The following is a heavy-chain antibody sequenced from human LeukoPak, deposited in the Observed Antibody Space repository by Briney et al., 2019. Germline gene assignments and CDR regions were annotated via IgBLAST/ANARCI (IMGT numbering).Heavy chain of an antibody. Sequence: SETLSLTCAVYGGSFSGYCWSWIRQPPGKGLEWIGEINHSGSTNYNPSLKSRVTISVDTSKNQFSLKLSSVTAADTAVYYCARGRPYYDFWSGYHASFDPWGQGTLVTVSS. D-gene: IGHD3-3*01. J-gene: IGHJ5*02. CDR2: INHSGST. CDR1: GGSFSGYC. CDR3: ARGRPYYDFWSGYHASFDP. V-gene: IGHV4-34*01.